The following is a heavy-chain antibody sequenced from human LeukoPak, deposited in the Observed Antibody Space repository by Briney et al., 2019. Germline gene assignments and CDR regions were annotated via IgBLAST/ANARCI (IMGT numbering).Heavy chain of an antibody. CDR3: ARAYAGGNFDY. Sequence: LETLSLTCTVSGGSVRGYYWSWIRQPPGKGLEWIGYMYKGGSNKYNPSLESRVTISMDTSVNQISLKLTSVTAADTAVYFCARAYAGGNFDYWGQGTLVTVSS. CDR2: MYKGGSN. CDR1: GGSVRGYY. D-gene: IGHD4-23*01. J-gene: IGHJ4*02. V-gene: IGHV4-59*02.